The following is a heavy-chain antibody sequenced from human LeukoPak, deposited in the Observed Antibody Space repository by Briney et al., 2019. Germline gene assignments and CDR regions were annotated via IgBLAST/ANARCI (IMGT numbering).Heavy chain of an antibody. CDR3: ARVLETDCSGGSCYSGLDY. Sequence: GGSLRLSCAASGFTFSRYNMNWVRQAPGKGLEWVSSISRTGNYIYYADSVKGRFTISRDNAQNSLFLQMNSLGVEDTAVYYCARVLETDCSGGSCYSGLDYWGQGTLVTVSS. CDR2: ISRTGNYI. CDR1: GFTFSRYN. D-gene: IGHD2-15*01. V-gene: IGHV3-21*01. J-gene: IGHJ4*02.